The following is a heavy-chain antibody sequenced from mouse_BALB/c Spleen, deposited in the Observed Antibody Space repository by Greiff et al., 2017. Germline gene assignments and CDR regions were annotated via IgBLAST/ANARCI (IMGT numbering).Heavy chain of an antibody. CDR2: ISDGGSYT. D-gene: IGHD2-1*01. CDR1: GFTFSDYY. J-gene: IGHJ4*01. CDR3: AREGDGNYEMDY. Sequence: EVKVEESGGGLVKPGGSLKLSCAASGFTFSDYYMYWVRQTPEKRLEWVATISDGGSYTYYPDSVKGRFTISRDNAKNNLYLQMSSLKSEDTAMYYCAREGDGNYEMDYWGQGTSVTVSS. V-gene: IGHV5-4*02.